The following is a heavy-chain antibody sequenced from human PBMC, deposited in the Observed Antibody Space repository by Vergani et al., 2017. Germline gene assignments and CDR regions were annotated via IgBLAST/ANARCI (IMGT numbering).Heavy chain of an antibody. Sequence: QVQLQESGPGLVKPSETLSLTCTVSGGSVSSGSYYWSWIRQPPGKGLEWIGYIYYSGSTNYNPSLKSRVTISVDTSKNQFSLKLSSVTAADTAVYYCARGGFGKRVVVDAFDIWGQGTMVTVSS. V-gene: IGHV4-61*01. D-gene: IGHD3-22*01. J-gene: IGHJ3*02. CDR2: IYYSGST. CDR1: GGSVSSGSYY. CDR3: ARGGFGKRVVVDAFDI.